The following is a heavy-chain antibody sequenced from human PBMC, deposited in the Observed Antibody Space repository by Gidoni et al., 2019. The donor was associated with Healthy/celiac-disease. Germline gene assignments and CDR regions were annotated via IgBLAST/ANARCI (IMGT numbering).Heavy chain of an antibody. Sequence: QVQLVESGGGVVQPGRSLRLSCAASGFTFSSYAMHWVRQAPGKGLEWVAVISYDGSNKYYADSVKGRFTISRDNSKNTLYLQMNSLRAEDTAVYYCARAYSGSSTWAFDIWGQGTMVTVSS. V-gene: IGHV3-30-3*01. D-gene: IGHD1-26*01. CDR3: ARAYSGSSTWAFDI. CDR1: GFTFSSYA. J-gene: IGHJ3*02. CDR2: ISYDGSNK.